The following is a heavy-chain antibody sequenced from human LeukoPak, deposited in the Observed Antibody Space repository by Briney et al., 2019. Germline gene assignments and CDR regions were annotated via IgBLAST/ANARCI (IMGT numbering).Heavy chain of an antibody. CDR1: GYSFTTFG. V-gene: IGHV1-18*01. CDR3: VRDLGDMAAGVFYDY. CDR2: ISAYSTYTGNT. Sequence: GASVKVSCKASGYSFTTFGISWVRQAPGQGLEWMGWISAYSTYTGNTNYAQQFQGRVLMTTDTSTSIAYMELRSQRSDDTAVYYCVRDLGDMAAGVFYDYWGQGTLVTVSS. D-gene: IGHD6-19*01. J-gene: IGHJ4*02.